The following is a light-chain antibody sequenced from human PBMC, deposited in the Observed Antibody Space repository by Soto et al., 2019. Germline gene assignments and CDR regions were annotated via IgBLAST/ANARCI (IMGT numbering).Light chain of an antibody. CDR3: QKNDSAPRT. CDR1: QGISNY. Sequence: DIQMTQSPSSLTASVGDRVTITCRASQGISNYLAWYQQKPGKVPRLLISAASTLQSGVPSRFSGSGSGTDFTLTISSLQSEDVATYYCQKNDSAPRTFGPGTKVDIK. CDR2: AAS. V-gene: IGKV1-27*01. J-gene: IGKJ3*01.